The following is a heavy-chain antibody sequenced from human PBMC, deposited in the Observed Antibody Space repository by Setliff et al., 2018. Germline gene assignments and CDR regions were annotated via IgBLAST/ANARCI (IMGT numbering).Heavy chain of an antibody. D-gene: IGHD2-15*01. CDR1: GYTFNNYD. CDR3: TGGAGGGRCYSCWFDP. Sequence: ASVKVSCKASGYTFNNYDINWVRQAPGQGLGWMGWMNPYSGSTGYAQKFQGRVTMTRNTSISTAYMGLSSLRSEDTAVYYCTGGAGGGRCYSCWFDPWGQGTLVTVSS. V-gene: IGHV1-8*02. CDR2: MNPYSGST. J-gene: IGHJ5*02.